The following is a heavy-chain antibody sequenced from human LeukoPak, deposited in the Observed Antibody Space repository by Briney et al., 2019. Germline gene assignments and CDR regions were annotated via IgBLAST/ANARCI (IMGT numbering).Heavy chain of an antibody. J-gene: IGHJ5*02. CDR1: GYSLSDHY. D-gene: IGHD3-16*01. CDR2: INPNSGGT. V-gene: IGHV1-2*02. CDR3: ARDNSVGDNAWWFDP. Sequence: ASVKVSCKASGYSLSDHYMHWVRQAPGQGLEWMGWINPNSGGTNYAQKLQGRVTMTTDTSTSTAYMELRSLRSDDTAVYYCARDNSVGDNAWWFDPWGQGTLVTVSS.